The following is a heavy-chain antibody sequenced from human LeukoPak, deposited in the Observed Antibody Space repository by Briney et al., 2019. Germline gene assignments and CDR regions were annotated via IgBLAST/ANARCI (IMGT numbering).Heavy chain of an antibody. CDR1: GFTFSSYA. J-gene: IGHJ4*02. D-gene: IGHD3-10*01. CDR3: AKRVVRGGEYFDY. V-gene: IGHV3-23*01. Sequence: GGSLRLSCAASGFTFSSYAMSWVRQAPGKGLEWVSTISGSGGGTYYADSVKGRFTFSRDNSKNTLYLQMNSLRAEDTAVYYCAKRVVRGGEYFDYWGQGTLVTVSS. CDR2: ISGSGGGT.